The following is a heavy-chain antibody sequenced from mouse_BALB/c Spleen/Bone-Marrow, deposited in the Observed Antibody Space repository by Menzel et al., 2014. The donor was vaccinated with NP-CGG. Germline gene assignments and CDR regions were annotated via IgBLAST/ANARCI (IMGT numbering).Heavy chain of an antibody. J-gene: IGHJ3*01. CDR3: TNLGTY. V-gene: IGHV1S127*01. D-gene: IGHD2-14*01. CDR2: IDPSDNYT. CDR1: GYTFPSSW. Sequence: QAHQQQPGAKRGKPGASVKMSCKASGYTFPSSWMPWVKQRPGQGLEGIGAIDPSDNYTHYNQEFKGKATLTVDTSSSTAYMQLSSLTSEDSAVYYCTNLGTYWGQGTLVTVSA.